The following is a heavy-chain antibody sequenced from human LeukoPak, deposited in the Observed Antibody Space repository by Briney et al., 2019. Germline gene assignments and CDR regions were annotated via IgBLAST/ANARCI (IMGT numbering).Heavy chain of an antibody. CDR1: GYSFTNYW. CDR2: IYPGDSDT. CDR3: ARLTTDYGDYYYFYHMDI. D-gene: IGHD4-17*01. J-gene: IGHJ6*03. Sequence: GESLKISCKGSGYSFTNYWIGWVRQMPGKGLEWMGIIYPGDSDTRYSPSFQGQVTISADKSISTAYLQWSSLKASDTAIYYCARLTTDYGDYYYFYHMDIWGKGTTATISS. V-gene: IGHV5-51*01.